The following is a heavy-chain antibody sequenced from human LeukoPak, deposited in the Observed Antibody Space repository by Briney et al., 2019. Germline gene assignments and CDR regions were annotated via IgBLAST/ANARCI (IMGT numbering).Heavy chain of an antibody. Sequence: PGGSLRLSCTASGFTFSNYHMNWVRQVPGKGLEWISFISSDGSTIYNTNFVKGRFSILRDNAKNSLYLEMNSLRVEDTAVYYCVRDSGWFHFDYWGQGILVTVSS. V-gene: IGHV3-48*01. CDR3: VRDSGWFHFDY. CDR2: ISSDGSTI. D-gene: IGHD6-19*01. CDR1: GFTFSNYH. J-gene: IGHJ4*02.